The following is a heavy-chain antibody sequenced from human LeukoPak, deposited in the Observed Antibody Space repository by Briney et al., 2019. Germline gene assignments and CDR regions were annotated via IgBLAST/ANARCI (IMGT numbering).Heavy chain of an antibody. Sequence: QAGGSLRLSCTASGFTFRNYEMNWVCQAPGKGLEWVSYIDSSGSLIYYADSVKGRFTISRDNPNNLLFLQMNSLTAEDTAIYYCARDTMGWNYYGLDVWGQGTTVTVSS. V-gene: IGHV3-48*03. CDR3: ARDTMGWNYYGLDV. CDR2: IDSSGSLI. D-gene: IGHD3-10*01. J-gene: IGHJ6*02. CDR1: GFTFRNYE.